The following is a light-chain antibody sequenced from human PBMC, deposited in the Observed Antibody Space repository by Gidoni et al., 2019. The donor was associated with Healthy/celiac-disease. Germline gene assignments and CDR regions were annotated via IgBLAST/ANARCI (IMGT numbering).Light chain of an antibody. CDR2: EVS. V-gene: IGLV2-23*02. J-gene: IGLJ2*01. Sequence: QSALTQHASVSGSPGQSITISCTGTSSDVGSYNLVSWYQQHPGKAPKLMIYEVSKRPSGVSNRFSGPKSGNTASLTISGLQAEDEADYYCCSYAGSSTFVVFGGGTKLTVL. CDR3: CSYAGSSTFVV. CDR1: SSDVGSYNL.